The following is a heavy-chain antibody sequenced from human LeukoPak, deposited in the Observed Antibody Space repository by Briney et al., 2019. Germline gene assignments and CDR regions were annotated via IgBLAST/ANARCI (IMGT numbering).Heavy chain of an antibody. J-gene: IGHJ3*02. V-gene: IGHV4-30-2*01. CDR3: ARTYDYVWGSYRQDAFDI. D-gene: IGHD3-16*02. CDR1: GGSISSGGYS. Sequence: PSETLSLTCAASGGSISSGGYSWSWIRQPPGKGLEWIGYIYHSGSTYYNPSLKSRVTISVDRSKNQFSLKLSSVTAADTAVYYCARTYDYVWGSYRQDAFDIWGQGTMVTVSS. CDR2: IYHSGST.